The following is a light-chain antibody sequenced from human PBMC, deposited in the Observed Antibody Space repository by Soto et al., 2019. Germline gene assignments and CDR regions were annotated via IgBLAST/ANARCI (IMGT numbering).Light chain of an antibody. CDR3: QQYGSSPWR. V-gene: IGKV3-20*01. Sequence: IVLTPSPATPPLVPRDRATLSLMASQSATSSYLAWYQQKPGQAPRLHIYGASSRATGIPARFSGSGSGTDFTLSISRLFPEDFALYYCQQYGSSPWRFGQGTKVDIK. J-gene: IGKJ1*01. CDR2: GAS. CDR1: QSATSSY.